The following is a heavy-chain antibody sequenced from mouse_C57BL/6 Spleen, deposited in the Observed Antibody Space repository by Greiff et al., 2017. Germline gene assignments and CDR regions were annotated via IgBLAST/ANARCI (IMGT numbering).Heavy chain of an antibody. D-gene: IGHD1-1*01. CDR2: IYPGDGDT. V-gene: IGHV1-82*01. Sequence: QVQLQQSGPELVKPGASVKISCKASGYAFSSSWMNWVKQRPGKGLEWIGRIYPGDGDTNYNGKFKGTATLTADKSSSTAYMQLSSLTSEDSAVYFCARSAITTGTYYYARDYWGQGTSVTVSS. CDR1: GYAFSSSW. CDR3: ARSAITTGTYYYARDY. J-gene: IGHJ4*01.